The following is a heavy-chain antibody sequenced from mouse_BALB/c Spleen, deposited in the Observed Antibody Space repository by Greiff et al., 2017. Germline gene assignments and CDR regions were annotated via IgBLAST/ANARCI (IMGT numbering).Heavy chain of an antibody. J-gene: IGHJ3*01. Sequence: QVQLKQSGAELSRPGASVKLSCKASGYTFTSYWMQWVKQRPGQGLEWIGAIYPGDGDTRYTQKFKGKATLTADKSSSTAYMQLSSLASEDSAVYYCARGYYGNLFAYWGQGTLVTVSA. D-gene: IGHD2-1*01. CDR1: GYTFTSYW. CDR3: ARGYYGNLFAY. CDR2: IYPGDGDT. V-gene: IGHV1-87*01.